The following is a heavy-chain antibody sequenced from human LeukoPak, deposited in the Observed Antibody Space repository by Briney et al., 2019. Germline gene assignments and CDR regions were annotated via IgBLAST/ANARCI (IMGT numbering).Heavy chain of an antibody. Sequence: AGGSLRLSCAASGFTFSSYAMSWVRQAPGKGLEWVSGFSGSGDTTDYADSVKGRFTISGDNSKNTLYLQMNSLRAEDAAVYHCAKGFYYGGSSDLSSFDIWGQGTMVTVSS. CDR3: AKGFYYGGSSDLSSFDI. CDR1: GFTFSSYA. J-gene: IGHJ3*02. D-gene: IGHD4-23*01. V-gene: IGHV3-23*01. CDR2: FSGSGDTT.